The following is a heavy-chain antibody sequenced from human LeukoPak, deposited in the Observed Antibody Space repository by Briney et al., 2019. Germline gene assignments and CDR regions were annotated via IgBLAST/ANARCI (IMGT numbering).Heavy chain of an antibody. V-gene: IGHV3-23*01. Sequence: GGSLRLSCAASGFTFSSYAINWVRRALEKGLEWVSSITGGADSTYLADSVKGRFTISRDNSKNTVYLQMNSLRADDTAVYYCARAQRISCTGATCYPLEYWGQGTLVTVSS. CDR3: ARAQRISCTGATCYPLEY. D-gene: IGHD2-8*02. J-gene: IGHJ4*02. CDR1: GFTFSSYA. CDR2: ITGGADST.